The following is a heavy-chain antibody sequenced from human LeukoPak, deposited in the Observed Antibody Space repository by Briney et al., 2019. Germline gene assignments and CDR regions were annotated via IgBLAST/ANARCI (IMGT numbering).Heavy chain of an antibody. CDR1: GGSISSYY. D-gene: IGHD3-10*01. CDR3: ARRSWSYGSGSRGLNYYFDY. CDR2: IYYSGST. J-gene: IGHJ4*02. V-gene: IGHV4-59*08. Sequence: SETLSLTCTVSGGSISSYYWSWIRQPPGKGLEWIGYIYYSGSTNYNPSLKSRVTISVDTSKNQFSLKLSSVTAADTAVYYCARRSWSYGSGSRGLNYYFDYWGQGTLVTVSS.